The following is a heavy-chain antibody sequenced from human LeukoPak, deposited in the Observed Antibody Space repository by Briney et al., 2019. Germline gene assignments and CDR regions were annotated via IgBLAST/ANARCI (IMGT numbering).Heavy chain of an antibody. CDR3: AGTTRWLAFDY. Sequence: SETLSLTCTVSGGSINSYYWSWIRQPPGKGLEWIGCFYNSGSTNYNPSLKSRVIISVDTSKNQFSLKPNSVTAADTAVYYCAGTTRWLAFDYWGQGTLVTVSS. CDR2: FYNSGST. D-gene: IGHD5-24*01. J-gene: IGHJ4*02. V-gene: IGHV4-59*01. CDR1: GGSINSYY.